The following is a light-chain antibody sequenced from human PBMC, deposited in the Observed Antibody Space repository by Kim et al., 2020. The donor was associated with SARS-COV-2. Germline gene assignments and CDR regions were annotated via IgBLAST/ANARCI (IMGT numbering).Light chain of an antibody. CDR1: SLRSYY. CDR2: VKN. J-gene: IGLJ1*01. V-gene: IGLV3-19*01. CDR3: NSRDSSGNHLGV. Sequence: SSELTQDPAVSVALGQTVRITCQGDSLRSYYASWYQQKSGQAPVLVIYVKNNRPSGIPDRFSGSSSGNTASLTITGAQAEDEADYYCNSRDSSGNHLGVF.